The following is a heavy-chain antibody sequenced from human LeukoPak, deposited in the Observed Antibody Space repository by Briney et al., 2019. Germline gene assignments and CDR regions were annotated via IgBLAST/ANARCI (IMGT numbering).Heavy chain of an antibody. CDR3: ARDYSNWFDP. V-gene: IGHV4-59*12. J-gene: IGHJ5*02. CDR2: IYYSGST. Sequence: SETLSLTCTVSGGSISSYYWSWIRQPPGKGLEWIGYIYYSGSTNYNPSLKSRVTISVDTSKNQFSLKLSSVTAADTAVYYCARDYSNWFDPWGQGTLVTVSS. D-gene: IGHD4-11*01. CDR1: GGSISSYY.